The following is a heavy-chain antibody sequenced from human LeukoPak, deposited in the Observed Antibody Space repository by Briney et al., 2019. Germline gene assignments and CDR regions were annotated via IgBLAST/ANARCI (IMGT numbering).Heavy chain of an antibody. CDR1: GFTFSGSA. D-gene: IGHD5-18*01. V-gene: IGHV3-73*01. J-gene: IGHJ5*02. Sequence: GGSLKLSCAASGFTFSGSAMHWVRQASGKGLEWVGRIRSKANSYATAYAASVKGRFTISRDDSKNTAYLQMNSLKTEDTAVYYCTRLAMDGFDPWGQGTLVTVSS. CDR2: IRSKANSYAT. CDR3: TRLAMDGFDP.